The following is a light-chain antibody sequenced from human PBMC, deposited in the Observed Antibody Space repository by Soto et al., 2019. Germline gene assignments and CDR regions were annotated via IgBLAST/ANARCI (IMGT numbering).Light chain of an antibody. Sequence: DIQMTQSPSTLSASVGDRVTITCRASQSISSWLAWYQQKPGKAPKLLIYDASSLESGVPSRFSGSGSGTEFTLTISSLQPEDFATYYRLQHFSYPWTFGQGTKVDIK. CDR1: QSISSW. CDR3: LQHFSYPWT. CDR2: DAS. J-gene: IGKJ1*01. V-gene: IGKV1-5*01.